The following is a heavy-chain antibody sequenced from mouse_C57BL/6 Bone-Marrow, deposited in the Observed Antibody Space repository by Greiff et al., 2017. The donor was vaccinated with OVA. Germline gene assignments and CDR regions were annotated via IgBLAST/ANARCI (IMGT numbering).Heavy chain of an antibody. CDR3: ARHSSGPAWFAY. D-gene: IGHD3-2*02. Sequence: EVKLMESGGDLVKPGGSLKLSCAASGFTFSSYGMSWVRQTPDKRLEWVATISSGGSYTYYPDSVKGRFTISRDNATNTLYLQMSRLKSEDTAMYDCARHSSGPAWFAYWGQGTLVTVSA. CDR2: ISSGGSYT. V-gene: IGHV5-6*01. CDR1: GFTFSSYG. J-gene: IGHJ3*01.